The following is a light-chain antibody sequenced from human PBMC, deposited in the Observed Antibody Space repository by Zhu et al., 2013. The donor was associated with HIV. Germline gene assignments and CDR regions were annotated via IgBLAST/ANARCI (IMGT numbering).Light chain of an antibody. J-gene: IGKJ4*01. CDR1: QSISSY. Sequence: DIQMTQSPSSLSASVGDRVSITCRASQSISSYLNWYQQKPGKAPNLLIYDASHLEAGVPSRFSGSGSGTHFSLTISSLQPEDIATYYCQQCSILPLTFGAGTKVEIK. CDR3: QQCSILPLT. V-gene: IGKV1-33*01. CDR2: DAS.